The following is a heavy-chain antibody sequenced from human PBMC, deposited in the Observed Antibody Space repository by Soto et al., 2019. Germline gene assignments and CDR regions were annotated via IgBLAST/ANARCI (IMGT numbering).Heavy chain of an antibody. V-gene: IGHV3-30*03. D-gene: IGHD6-6*01. J-gene: IGHJ6*02. CDR1: GFTFSSYG. CDR3: ARDQGPPSYSSSSRGVYYGMDV. Sequence: GGSLRLSCAASGFTFSSYGMHWVRQAPGKGLEWVAVISYDGSNKYYADSVKGRLTISRDNAKNSLYLQMNSLRAEDTAVYYCARDQGPPSYSSSSRGVYYGMDVWGQGTTVTVSS. CDR2: ISYDGSNK.